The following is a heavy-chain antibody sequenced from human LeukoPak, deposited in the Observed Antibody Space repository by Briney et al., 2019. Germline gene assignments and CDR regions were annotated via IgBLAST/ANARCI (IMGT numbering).Heavy chain of an antibody. J-gene: IGHJ4*02. CDR3: ARLAKYQLSPPDY. D-gene: IGHD2-2*01. Sequence: GVSLQISGKGSGSRFTSYWSGWGRQMPGKGLEWMGIMYPGESGTRDSPSFQGQVTISADKSISTAYLQWSSLKASDTAMYYCARLAKYQLSPPDYWGQGTLVTVSS. V-gene: IGHV5-51*01. CDR2: MYPGESGT. CDR1: GSRFTSYW.